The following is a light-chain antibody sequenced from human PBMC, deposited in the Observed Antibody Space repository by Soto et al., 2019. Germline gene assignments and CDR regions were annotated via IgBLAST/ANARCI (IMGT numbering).Light chain of an antibody. J-gene: IGLJ3*02. CDR2: SSN. Sequence: QAVVTQAPSASGTPGQRVTISCSGRSSNIGSNSVNWYQQFPGTAPKLLMYSSNQRPSGVPDRFSGSKSGTSASLAISGVQSEDEADYYCAAWDDSLNGVVFGGGTKVTVL. CDR3: AAWDDSLNGVV. CDR1: SSNIGSNS. V-gene: IGLV1-44*01.